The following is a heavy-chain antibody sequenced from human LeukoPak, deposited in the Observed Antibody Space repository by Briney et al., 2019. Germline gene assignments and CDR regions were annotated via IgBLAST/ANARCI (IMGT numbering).Heavy chain of an antibody. D-gene: IGHD3-22*01. Sequence: GGSLRLSCAASGFTVGSNYMNWVRQAPGKGLEWVSVVYSGGSTYYADSVKGRFTISRDYSKNTLYLQMNNLRAEDTAVYYCARDRSGYQGWYFDLWGRGTLVTVSS. CDR1: GFTVGSNY. V-gene: IGHV3-66*01. J-gene: IGHJ2*01. CDR3: ARDRSGYQGWYFDL. CDR2: VYSGGST.